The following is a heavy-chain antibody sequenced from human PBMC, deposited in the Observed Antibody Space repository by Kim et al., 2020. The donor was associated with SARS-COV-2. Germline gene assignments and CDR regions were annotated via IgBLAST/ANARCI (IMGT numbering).Heavy chain of an antibody. D-gene: IGHD3-10*01. Sequence: SVKVSCKASGGTFSSYAISCVRQAPGQGLEWMGGIIPIFGTANYAQKFQGRVTITADESTSTAYMELSSLRSEDTAVYYCARSLWFGEDPWAGAFDIWGQGTMVTVSS. CDR2: IIPIFGTA. CDR3: ARSLWFGEDPWAGAFDI. J-gene: IGHJ3*02. CDR1: GGTFSSYA. V-gene: IGHV1-69*13.